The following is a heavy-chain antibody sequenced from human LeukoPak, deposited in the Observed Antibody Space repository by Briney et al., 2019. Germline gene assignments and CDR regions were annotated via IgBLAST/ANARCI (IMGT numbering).Heavy chain of an antibody. CDR2: IYYSGST. CDR3: ARLAAAGDYYYYMDV. J-gene: IGHJ6*03. D-gene: IGHD6-13*01. V-gene: IGHV4-59*11. Sequence: SETPSLTCTVSGGSISSHYWSWIRQPPGKGLEWIGYIYYSGSTNYNPSLKSRVTISVDTSKNQFSLKLSSVTAADTAVYYCARLAAAGDYYYYMDVWGKGTTVTVSS. CDR1: GGSISSHY.